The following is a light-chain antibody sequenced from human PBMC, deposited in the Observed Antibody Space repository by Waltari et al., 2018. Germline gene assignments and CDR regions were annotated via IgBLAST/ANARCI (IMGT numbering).Light chain of an antibody. V-gene: IGKV3-20*01. CDR2: DAS. CDR1: QSVSSNY. CDR3: QQYATSPLT. J-gene: IGKJ4*01. Sequence: EIVLTQSPGTLSLSPGERASLSCRASQSVSSNYLAWYQQKPGQTPRLLIYDASSRATGIPDRFIGSGSGTDFTLTISRLEPEDFAVFYCQQYATSPLTFGGGTKVEIK.